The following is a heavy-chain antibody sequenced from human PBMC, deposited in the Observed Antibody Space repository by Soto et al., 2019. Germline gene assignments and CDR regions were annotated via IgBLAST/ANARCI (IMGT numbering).Heavy chain of an antibody. D-gene: IGHD2-2*01. CDR3: ARDGCSSTSCYSFWFDP. CDR1: GFTFSSYA. CDR2: ISSNGGST. J-gene: IGHJ5*02. V-gene: IGHV3-64*01. Sequence: GGSLRLSCAASGFTFSSYAMNWVRQAPGKGLEYVSAISSNGGSTYYANSVKGRFTISRDNSKNTLYLQMGSLRAEAMAVYYCARDGCSSTSCYSFWFDPWGQGTLVTVSS.